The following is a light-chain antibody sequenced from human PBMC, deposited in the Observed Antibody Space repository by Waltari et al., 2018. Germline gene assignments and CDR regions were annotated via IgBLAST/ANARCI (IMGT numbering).Light chain of an antibody. J-gene: IGLJ2*01. CDR2: DVS. V-gene: IGLV2-14*01. Sequence: QSALTQPASVSGSPGQSITISCTGTSSDVGGYNYVTCYQQHPGKAPTLMVYDVSKRTSGVSNRCSGSKSDDQASLTIARLHAEDDADYYCSSYTRSSTGVVVGGGAKLTVL. CDR3: SSYTRSSTGVV. CDR1: SSDVGGYNY.